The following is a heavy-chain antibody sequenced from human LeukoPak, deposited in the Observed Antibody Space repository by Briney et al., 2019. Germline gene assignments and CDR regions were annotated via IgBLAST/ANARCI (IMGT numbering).Heavy chain of an antibody. CDR2: INPSGGST. Sequence: ASVKVSCKASGYTFTSYYIHLVRQAPGQGLEWMGIINPSGGSTNYAQKFQGRVTMTRDTSTSTVYMELSSLRSADTAVYYCAIKKYYYDSIGSLWGQGTLVTVSS. CDR1: GYTFTSYY. D-gene: IGHD3-22*01. CDR3: AIKKYYYDSIGSL. J-gene: IGHJ1*01. V-gene: IGHV1-46*01.